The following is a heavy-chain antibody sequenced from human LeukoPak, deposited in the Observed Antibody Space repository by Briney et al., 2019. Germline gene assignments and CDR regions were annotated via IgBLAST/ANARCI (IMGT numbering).Heavy chain of an antibody. Sequence: GASVKVSCKASGYTFTSYDTNWVRQATGQGLEWMGWMNPNSGNTGYAQKFQGRVTMTRNTSISTAYMELSSLRSEDTAVYYCARERYNWNYLDYWGQGTLVTVSS. D-gene: IGHD1-20*01. V-gene: IGHV1-8*01. CDR1: GYTFTSYD. CDR2: MNPNSGNT. J-gene: IGHJ4*02. CDR3: ARERYNWNYLDY.